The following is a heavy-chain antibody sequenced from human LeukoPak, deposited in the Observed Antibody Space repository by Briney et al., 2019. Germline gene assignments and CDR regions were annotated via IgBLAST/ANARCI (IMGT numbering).Heavy chain of an antibody. CDR1: GGSISSGGYY. CDR3: ARGIVVAPAAPTLFDY. V-gene: IGHV4-31*03. J-gene: IGHJ4*02. Sequence: SETLSLTCTVSGGSISSGGYYWSWIRQHPGKGLEWIGYIYYSGSTYYNPSLKSRVTISVDTSKNQFSLKLSSVTAADTAVYYCARGIVVAPAAPTLFDYWGQGTLVTVSS. D-gene: IGHD2-2*01. CDR2: IYYSGST.